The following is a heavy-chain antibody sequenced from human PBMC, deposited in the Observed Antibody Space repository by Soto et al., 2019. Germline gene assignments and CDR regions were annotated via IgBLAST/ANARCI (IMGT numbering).Heavy chain of an antibody. V-gene: IGHV3-21*01. CDR1: GFTFSSYS. CDR2: ISSSSYI. CDR3: AREGMDYYGSGSYYDY. Sequence: GGSLRLSCAASGFTFSSYSMNWVRQAPGKGLEWVSSISSSSYIYYADSVKGRFTISRDNAKNSLYLQMNSLRAEDTAVYYCAREGMDYYGSGSYYDYWGQGTLVTVSS. D-gene: IGHD3-10*01. J-gene: IGHJ4*02.